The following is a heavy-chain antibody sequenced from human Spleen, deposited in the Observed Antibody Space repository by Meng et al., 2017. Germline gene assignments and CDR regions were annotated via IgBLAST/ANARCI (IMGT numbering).Heavy chain of an antibody. Sequence: QVQLQESVPGLVKPSQTLSLTCPVSGASISSGEFYWSWLRQSPGKGLEWIGYIYNTGYSFYNPSLRSRVTLSIDTSNNQFSLRLTSMSAADTAVYYCARETVYSFIGGPFEYWGQGVLVTVSS. CDR2: IYNTGYS. J-gene: IGHJ4*02. CDR1: GASISSGEFY. CDR3: ARETVYSFIGGPFEY. V-gene: IGHV4-30-4*01. D-gene: IGHD5-18*01.